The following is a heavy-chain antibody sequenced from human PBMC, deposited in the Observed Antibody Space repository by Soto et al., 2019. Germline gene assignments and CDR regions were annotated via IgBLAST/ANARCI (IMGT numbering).Heavy chain of an antibody. CDR1: GGTFSIYA. CDR2: IIPIFGTA. V-gene: IGHV1-69*13. CDR3: ARTYYYDSSGYYHLDY. D-gene: IGHD3-22*01. J-gene: IGHJ4*02. Sequence: GASVKVSCKASGGTFSIYAISCVLQAPLQWLDWMGGIIPIFGTANYAQKFQGRVTITADESTSTAYMELSSLRSEDTAVYYCARTYYYDSSGYYHLDYWGQGTLVTVSS.